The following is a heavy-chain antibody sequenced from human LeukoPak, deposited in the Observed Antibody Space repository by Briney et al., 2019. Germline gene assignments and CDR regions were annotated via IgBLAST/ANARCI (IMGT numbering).Heavy chain of an antibody. Sequence: ASVKVSCKTSGGTFRSYGLNWVRQAPGQGLEWVGAFIPILGTPRHAPNLQGRVTITADESTSTGYMELSSLRYEDTAVYYCVRGLYCSSRISCYDYGLDVWGQGTTVTVSS. V-gene: IGHV1-69*01. CDR3: VRGLYCSSRISCYDYGLDV. D-gene: IGHD2-2*01. CDR2: FIPILGTP. CDR1: GGTFRSYG. J-gene: IGHJ6*02.